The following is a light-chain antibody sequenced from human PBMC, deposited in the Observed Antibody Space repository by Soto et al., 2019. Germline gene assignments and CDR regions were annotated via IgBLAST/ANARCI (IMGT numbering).Light chain of an antibody. CDR2: DVS. J-gene: IGLJ1*01. CDR1: SSDIGAYNY. V-gene: IGLV2-14*03. Sequence: QSVLTQPASVSGSPGQSITISCTGTSSDIGAYNYVSWYQQHPGKAPKLVIYDVSNRPSGVSNRFSGSKSGNTASLTISGLQTEDEADYYCSSFTTRTTLGVFGIGTKLTVL. CDR3: SSFTTRTTLGV.